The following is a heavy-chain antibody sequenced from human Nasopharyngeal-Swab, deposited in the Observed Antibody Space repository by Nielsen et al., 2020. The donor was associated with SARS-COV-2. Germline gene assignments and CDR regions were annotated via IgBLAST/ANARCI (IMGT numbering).Heavy chain of an antibody. J-gene: IGHJ4*02. Sequence: ASVKVSCKASGYTFTGYYMHWVRQAPGQGLEWVGGFDPEDGETIYAQKFQGRVTMTEDTSTDTAYMELSSLTSEDTAVYYCTTVAGSYGRFDYWGQGTLVTVSS. CDR3: TTVAGSYGRFDY. D-gene: IGHD1-26*01. CDR2: FDPEDGET. V-gene: IGHV1-24*01. CDR1: GYTFTGYY.